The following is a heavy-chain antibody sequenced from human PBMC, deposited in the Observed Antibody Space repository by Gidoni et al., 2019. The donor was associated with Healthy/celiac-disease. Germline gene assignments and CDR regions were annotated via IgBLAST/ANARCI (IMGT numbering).Heavy chain of an antibody. V-gene: IGHV3-64D*06. Sequence: EVQLVESAGGLVQPGWSLRLPCTAPGFTLRSYAMHWFRQAPGKGLEYVSAISSNGGSTYYADSVKGRFTISRDNSKNTLYLQMNSLRAEDTAVYYCVKDRIAVAGVFDYWGQGTLVTVSS. CDR1: GFTLRSYA. CDR2: ISSNGGST. CDR3: VKDRIAVAGVFDY. D-gene: IGHD6-19*01. J-gene: IGHJ4*02.